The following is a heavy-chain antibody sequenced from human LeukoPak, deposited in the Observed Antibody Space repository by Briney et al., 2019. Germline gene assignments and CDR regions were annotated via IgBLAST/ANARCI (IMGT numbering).Heavy chain of an antibody. Sequence: GGSLRLSCAASGFTFNSYAMHWVRQAPGKGLEWVAVISYDGSNKYYADSVKGRFTISRDNSKNTLYLQMNSLRAEDTAVYYCARGNGTPVTTLNYFDFWGQGTLVTVSS. V-gene: IGHV3-30-3*01. CDR3: ARGNGTPVTTLNYFDF. CDR1: GFTFNSYA. CDR2: ISYDGSNK. J-gene: IGHJ4*02. D-gene: IGHD4-11*01.